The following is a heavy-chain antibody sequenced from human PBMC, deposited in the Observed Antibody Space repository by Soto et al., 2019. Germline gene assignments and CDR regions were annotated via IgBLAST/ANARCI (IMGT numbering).Heavy chain of an antibody. J-gene: IGHJ4*02. V-gene: IGHV3-33*01. CDR3: AREDYFEDNWLDY. CDR1: GFTFSRYG. CDR2: IVRDGGQK. D-gene: IGHD1-1*01. Sequence: QVHLVESGGGVVQPGRPLRLSCAASGFTFSRYGMHWVRQAPGKGLEWVGVIVRDGGQKQYADSVRGRFTISRDNSRDTLYLEVNSVTVEDTAVYYCAREDYFEDNWLDYWGQGTLVTVSS.